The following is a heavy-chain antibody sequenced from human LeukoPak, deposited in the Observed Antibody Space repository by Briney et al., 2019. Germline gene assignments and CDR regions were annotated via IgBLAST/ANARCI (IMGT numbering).Heavy chain of an antibody. CDR3: ARGYFGSSSRTNWFDP. CDR1: GGSFSGYY. V-gene: IGHV4-34*01. J-gene: IGHJ5*02. D-gene: IGHD6-6*01. CDR2: INHSGST. Sequence: SETLSLTCAVYGGSFSGYYWSWIRQPPGKGLEWIGEINHSGSTNYNPSLKSRVTISVDTSKNQFSLKLRSVTAADTAVYYCARGYFGSSSRTNWFDPWGQGTLVTVSS.